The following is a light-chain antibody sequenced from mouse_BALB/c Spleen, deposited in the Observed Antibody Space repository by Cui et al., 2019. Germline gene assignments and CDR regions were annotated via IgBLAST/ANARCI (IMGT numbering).Light chain of an antibody. CDR2: YTS. J-gene: IGKJ4*01. CDR3: QQWSSNPPT. CDR1: PSVSY. V-gene: IGKV4-59*01. Sequence: QIVLTQSPAIMSASPGEKVTMTCSDIPSVSYMHWYQQKSGTSPKRWIYYTSKLASGVPARFSGSGSGTSYSLTISSMEAEDAATYYCQQWSSNPPTFGSGTKLEIK.